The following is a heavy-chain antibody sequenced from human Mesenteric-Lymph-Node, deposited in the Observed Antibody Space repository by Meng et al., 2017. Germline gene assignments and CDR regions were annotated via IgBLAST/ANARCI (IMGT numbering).Heavy chain of an antibody. CDR1: GFTFSGSA. J-gene: IGHJ3*02. CDR3: TSRPYYDSSGYYHDAFDI. Sequence: GESLKISCAASGFTFSGSAMHWVRQASGKGLEWVGRIRSKANSYATAYAASVKGRFTISRDDSKNTAYLQMNSLKTEDTAVYYCTSRPYYDSSGYYHDAFDIWGQGTMVTVSS. CDR2: IRSKANSYAT. D-gene: IGHD3-22*01. V-gene: IGHV3-73*01.